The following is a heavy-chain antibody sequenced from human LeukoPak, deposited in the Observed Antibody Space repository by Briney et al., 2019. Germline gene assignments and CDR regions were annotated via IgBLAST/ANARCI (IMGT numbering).Heavy chain of an antibody. CDR2: INPNSGGT. CDR1: GYTFTGYY. Sequence: ASVKVSCKASGYTFTGYYMHWVRQAPGQGLEWMGWINPNSGGTNYAQKFQGRVTMTRDTSISTAYMELSRLRSDDTAVYYCARASTAARIFDYWGQGTLVTVSS. CDR3: ARASTAARIFDY. J-gene: IGHJ4*02. D-gene: IGHD1-14*01. V-gene: IGHV1-2*02.